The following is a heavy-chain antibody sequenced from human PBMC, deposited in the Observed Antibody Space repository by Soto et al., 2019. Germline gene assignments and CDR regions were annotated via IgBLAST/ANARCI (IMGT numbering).Heavy chain of an antibody. CDR1: GFTFISYG. CDR3: AKAYGGSVPYYYYMDV. CDR2: TSYDGSNK. J-gene: IGHJ6*03. D-gene: IGHD4-17*01. V-gene: IGHV3-30*18. Sequence: GGSLRLSCAASGFTFISYGMHWVRQAPCKGLEWVAVTSYDGSNKSYADSVKGRFTISRDNSKNTLYLQMNSLRAEDTAVYYCAKAYGGSVPYYYYMDVWGKGTTVTVSS.